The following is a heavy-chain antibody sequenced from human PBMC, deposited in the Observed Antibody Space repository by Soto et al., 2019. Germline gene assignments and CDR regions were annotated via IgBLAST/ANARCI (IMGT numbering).Heavy chain of an antibody. Sequence: GGSLRLSWAASGFTFRNYWMHWVRQAPGKGLVWVSRISDYGRVNYADSVEGRFTISRDDAKSELYLQMSSLRLEDTAVYYCARGGLEPFDYWGKGPLVTVSS. J-gene: IGHJ4*02. CDR3: ARGGLEPFDY. V-gene: IGHV3-74*01. D-gene: IGHD1-1*01. CDR1: GFTFRNYW. CDR2: ISDYGRV.